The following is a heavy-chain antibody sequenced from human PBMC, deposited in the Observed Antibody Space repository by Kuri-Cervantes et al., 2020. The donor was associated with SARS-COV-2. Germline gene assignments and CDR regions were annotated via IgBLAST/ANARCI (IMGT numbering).Heavy chain of an antibody. CDR2: IYYSGST. CDR3: ARVGSTIFGVVRWFDP. Sequence: SETLSLTCAVSGGSISSGGYSWSWIRQPPGKGLEWIGYIYYSGSTYYNPSLKSRVTISVDTSKNQFSLKLSSVTAADTAVYYCARVGSTIFGVVRWFDPWGQGTLVTVSS. V-gene: IGHV4-31*02. CDR1: GGSISSGGYS. J-gene: IGHJ5*02. D-gene: IGHD3-3*01.